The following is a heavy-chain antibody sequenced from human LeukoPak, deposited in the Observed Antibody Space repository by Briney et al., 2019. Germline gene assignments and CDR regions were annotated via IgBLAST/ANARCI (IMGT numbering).Heavy chain of an antibody. CDR2: INPNSGGT. Sequence: ASVKVSCKASGYTFTGYYMHWVRQAPGQGLEWMGRINPNSGGTNYAQKFQGRVTMTRDTSISTAYMELSRLRSDDTAVYYCARDGEGSSSSWYLGYYYGMDVWAKGPRSPSP. CDR1: GYTFTGYY. J-gene: IGHJ6*02. V-gene: IGHV1-2*06. CDR3: ARDGEGSSSSWYLGYYYGMDV. D-gene: IGHD6-13*01.